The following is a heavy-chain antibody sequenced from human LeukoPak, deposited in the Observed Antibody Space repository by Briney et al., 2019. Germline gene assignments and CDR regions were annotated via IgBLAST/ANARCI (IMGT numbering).Heavy chain of an antibody. V-gene: IGHV3-7*01. CDR3: ARAYLGYNWNDGRPIDY. CDR1: GSTFNGHW. Sequence: GGSLRLSCVGSGSTFNGHWLTWVRQAPGRGLEWVASIKEDGRQAYYMDSVKDRFTISRDNSKKSLYLQMNSLRAEDTAVYYCARAYLGYNWNDGRPIDYWGQETLVTVSS. CDR2: IKEDGRQA. J-gene: IGHJ4*02. D-gene: IGHD1-20*01.